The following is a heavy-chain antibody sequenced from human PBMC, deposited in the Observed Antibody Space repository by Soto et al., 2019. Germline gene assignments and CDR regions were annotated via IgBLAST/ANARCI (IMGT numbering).Heavy chain of an antibody. Sequence: SVKVSCKASGGTLSTNAISWVRQAPGQGLEWMGAIIPMFGSPKYAQKFLGRVTITADNPTSTIYMEMISLTSADTAVYYCARHISNFRYYYYAMDVWGQGTTVTVSS. D-gene: IGHD4-4*01. CDR1: GGTLSTNA. CDR2: IIPMFGSP. V-gene: IGHV1-69*06. J-gene: IGHJ6*02. CDR3: ARHISNFRYYYYAMDV.